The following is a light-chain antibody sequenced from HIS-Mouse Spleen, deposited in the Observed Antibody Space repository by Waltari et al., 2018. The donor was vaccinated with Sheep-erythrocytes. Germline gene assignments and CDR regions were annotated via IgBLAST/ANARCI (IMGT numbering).Light chain of an antibody. J-gene: IGKJ2*01. CDR1: QGISSY. CDR3: QQLNSYPHT. V-gene: IGKV1-9*01. Sequence: DIQLTQSPSFLSASVGDRVTITCRASQGISSYLAWYQQKPWKAPKLLIYAASTLQSGVPSRCSGSGSGTEFTLTISSLQPEDFATYYCQQLNSYPHTFGQGTKLEIK. CDR2: AAS.